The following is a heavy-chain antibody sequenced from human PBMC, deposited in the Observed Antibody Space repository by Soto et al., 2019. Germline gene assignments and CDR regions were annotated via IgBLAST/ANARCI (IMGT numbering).Heavy chain of an antibody. Sequence: ASVKVSCKASGYTFTSYGISWVRQAPGQGVDWMGWISAYNGNTNYAQKLQGRVTMTTDTSTSTAYMELRSLRSDDTAVYYCARGQRGGFWSGYAFYYYYGMDVWGQGTTVTVSS. D-gene: IGHD3-3*01. CDR2: ISAYNGNT. J-gene: IGHJ6*02. CDR1: GYTFTSYG. CDR3: ARGQRGGFWSGYAFYYYYGMDV. V-gene: IGHV1-18*04.